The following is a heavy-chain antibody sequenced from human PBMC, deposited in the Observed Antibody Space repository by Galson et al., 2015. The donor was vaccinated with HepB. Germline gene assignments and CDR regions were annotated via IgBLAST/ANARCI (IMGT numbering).Heavy chain of an antibody. CDR3: ARDLGEDTSMIFFDY. J-gene: IGHJ4*02. D-gene: IGHD5-18*01. CDR1: GYTFTSFG. V-gene: IGHV1-18*01. CDR2: ISAYNGHI. Sequence: CKASGYTFTSFGISWVRQAPGQGPEWMGWISAYNGHIKYAQKFQARVSMTTDTSTSTAYLELRSLSSDDTAVYYCARDLGEDTSMIFFDYWGQGTLVTVSP.